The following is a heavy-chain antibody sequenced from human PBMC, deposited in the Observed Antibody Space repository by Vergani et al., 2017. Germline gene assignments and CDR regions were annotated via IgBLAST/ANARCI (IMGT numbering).Heavy chain of an antibody. CDR3: ARVFEYQLLN. CDR2: IYYSGST. V-gene: IGHV4-59*01. Sequence: QVQLQESGPGLVKPSETLSLTCTVSGGSISSYYWSWFRQPPGKGLEWIGYIYYSGSTNYNPSLKSRVNISVDTSKNQFSLKLSSVTAAATSVYYCARVFEYQLLNWGQGTLVTVSS. J-gene: IGHJ4*02. CDR1: GGSISSYY. D-gene: IGHD2-2*01.